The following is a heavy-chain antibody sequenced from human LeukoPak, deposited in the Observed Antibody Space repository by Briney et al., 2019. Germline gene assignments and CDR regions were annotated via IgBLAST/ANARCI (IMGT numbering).Heavy chain of an antibody. CDR1: GFTFSSYA. V-gene: IGHV3-30-3*01. D-gene: IGHD6-13*01. CDR3: ARVKAAAGFRTYYYGMDV. J-gene: IGHJ6*02. CDR2: ISYDGSNK. Sequence: GGSLRLSCAASGFTFSSYAMHWVRQAPGKGLEWVAVISYDGSNKYYADSVKGRFTISRDNSKDTLYLQMNSLGAEDTAVYYCARVKAAAGFRTYYYGMDVWGQGTTVTVSS.